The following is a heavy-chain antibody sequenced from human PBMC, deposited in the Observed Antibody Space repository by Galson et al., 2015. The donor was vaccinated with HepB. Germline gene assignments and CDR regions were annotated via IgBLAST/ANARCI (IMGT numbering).Heavy chain of an antibody. V-gene: IGHV3-23*01. D-gene: IGHD5-24*01. CDR3: AKKSGETATIKGLRYFDL. Sequence: SLRLSCAASGFTFSSYAMSWVRQAPGKGLEWVSAISGSGGSTYYADSVKGRFTISRDNSKNTLYLQMNSLRAEDTAVYYCAKKSGETATIKGLRYFDLWGRGTLVTVSS. CDR2: ISGSGGST. J-gene: IGHJ2*01. CDR1: GFTFSSYA.